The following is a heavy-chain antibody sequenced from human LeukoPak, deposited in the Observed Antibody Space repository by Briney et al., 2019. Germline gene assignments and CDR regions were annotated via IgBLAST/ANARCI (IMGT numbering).Heavy chain of an antibody. D-gene: IGHD2-15*01. CDR3: ARTPYCSGGSCYHFDY. V-gene: IGHV3-9*01. CDR2: ISWNSGSI. Sequence: GGSLRLSCAASGFTFDDYAMHWVRQVPGKGLEWVSGISWNSGSIAYADSVKGRFTISRDNAKNSLYLQMNSLRAEDTAVYYCARTPYCSGGSCYHFDYWGQGTLVTVSS. J-gene: IGHJ4*02. CDR1: GFTFDDYA.